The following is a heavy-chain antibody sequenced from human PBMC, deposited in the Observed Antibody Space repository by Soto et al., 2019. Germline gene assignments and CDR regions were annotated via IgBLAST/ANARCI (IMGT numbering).Heavy chain of an antibody. CDR3: ARVRGCGGDCYSNDAFDI. D-gene: IGHD2-21*02. Sequence: SVKVSCKASGGTFSSYAISWVRQAPGQGLEWMGGIIPIFGTANYAQRFQGRVTITADESTSTAYMELSSLRSEDTAVYYCARVRGCGGDCYSNDAFDIWGQGTMVTVSS. CDR2: IIPIFGTA. CDR1: GGTFSSYA. J-gene: IGHJ3*02. V-gene: IGHV1-69*13.